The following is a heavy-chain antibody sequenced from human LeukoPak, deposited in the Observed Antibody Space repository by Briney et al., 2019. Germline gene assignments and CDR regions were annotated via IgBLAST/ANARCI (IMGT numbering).Heavy chain of an antibody. CDR2: ISSSSSTI. J-gene: IGHJ4*02. CDR3: ARDALNIVVAPGGQDFDY. CDR1: GFTFSSYS. D-gene: IGHD2-21*01. V-gene: IGHV3-48*04. Sequence: GGSLRLSCAASGFTFSSYSMNWVRQAPGKGLEWVSYISSSSSTIYYADSVKGRFTISRDNAKNSLYLQMNSLRAEDTAVYYCARDALNIVVAPGGQDFDYWGQGTLVTVSS.